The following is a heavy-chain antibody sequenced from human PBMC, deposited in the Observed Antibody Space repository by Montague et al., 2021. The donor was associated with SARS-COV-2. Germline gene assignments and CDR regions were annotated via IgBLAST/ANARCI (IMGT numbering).Heavy chain of an antibody. CDR3: ARNRLSVFDF. CDR1: GFSPTTPGVS. D-gene: IGHD2/OR15-2a*01. J-gene: IGHJ4*02. Sequence: PALVKPTQTLTLTCSFSGFSPTTPGVSVGWIRQPPGRALEWLALIDWTHDQYYSRSLGTRLTISPGTSKSQLVLTLTNVDTVDTATYYCARNRLSVFDFWGQGTLVTVSS. CDR2: IDWTHDQ. V-gene: IGHV2-70*01.